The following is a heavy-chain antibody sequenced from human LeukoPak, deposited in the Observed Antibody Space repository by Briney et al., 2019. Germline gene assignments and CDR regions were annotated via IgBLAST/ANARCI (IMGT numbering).Heavy chain of an antibody. CDR1: GRSMSSYH. V-gene: IGHV4-59*12. D-gene: IGHD5-24*01. CDR3: ARGARAGYNLVAFCC. Sequence: PSETLSLTCTVSGRSMSSYHWSWLREPPGKGLEWLGYFYYSGSTKYNPSLKSRVTISVDTSKNQFSLKLSSVTAADTAVYYCARGARAGYNLVAFCCWGQGTLVTV. J-gene: IGHJ1*01. CDR2: FYYSGST.